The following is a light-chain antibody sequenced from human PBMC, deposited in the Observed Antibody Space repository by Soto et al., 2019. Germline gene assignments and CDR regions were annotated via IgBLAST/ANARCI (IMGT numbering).Light chain of an antibody. CDR2: EVS. Sequence: QSALTQPASVSGSRGQSITISCTGTGSDVGGYNYVSWYQQHPGKAPKLMIYEVSYRPSGVSNRFSGSKSGNTASLTISGLQAEDEADYHCSSYTSSRTLVFGGGTKLTVL. J-gene: IGLJ2*01. V-gene: IGLV2-14*01. CDR3: SSYTSSRTLV. CDR1: GSDVGGYNY.